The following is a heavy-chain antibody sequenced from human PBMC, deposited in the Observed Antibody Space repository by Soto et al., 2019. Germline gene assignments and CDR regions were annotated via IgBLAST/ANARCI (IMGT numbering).Heavy chain of an antibody. Sequence: PSETLSLTCTVSGVSIISSSYYWVLIRQPPGKGLEWIGSIYYSGSTYYNPSLKSRVTISVDTSKNQFSLKLSPVTAADTAVYYCARHSLYDIVTGHTALFAPWAQRTFVIVSS. CDR1: GVSIISSSYY. D-gene: IGHD3-9*01. CDR3: ARHSLYDIVTGHTALFAP. J-gene: IGHJ5*02. CDR2: IYYSGST. V-gene: IGHV4-39*01.